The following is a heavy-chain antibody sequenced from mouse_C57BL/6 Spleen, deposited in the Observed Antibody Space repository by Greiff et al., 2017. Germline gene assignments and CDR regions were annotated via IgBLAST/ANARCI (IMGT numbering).Heavy chain of an antibody. V-gene: IGHV5-4*03. J-gene: IGHJ2*01. D-gene: IGHD4-1*01. CDR1: GFTFSSYA. Sequence: EVKLMESGGGLVKPGGSLKLSCAASGFTFSSYAMSWVRQTPEKRLEWVATISDGGSYTYYPDNVKGRFTISRDNAKNNLYLQMSHLKSEDTAMYYCARAPGTSDYFDYLGQGTTLTVSS. CDR3: ARAPGTSDYFDY. CDR2: ISDGGSYT.